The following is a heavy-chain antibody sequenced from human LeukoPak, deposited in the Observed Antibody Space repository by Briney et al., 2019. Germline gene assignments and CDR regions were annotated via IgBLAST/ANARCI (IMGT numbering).Heavy chain of an antibody. CDR3: AXXXXIAAAQYGY. CDR2: IYYSGTT. D-gene: IGHD6-13*01. CDR1: GGSISSYY. J-gene: IGHJ4*02. Sequence: SETLSLTCTVSGGSISSYYWSWIRQPPGKGLEWIGYIYYSGTTNYNPSLKSRVTISVDTSKNQFSLKLGSVTAADPAVYYCAXXXXIAAAQYGYWGQGTLVTVSS. V-gene: IGHV4-59*01.